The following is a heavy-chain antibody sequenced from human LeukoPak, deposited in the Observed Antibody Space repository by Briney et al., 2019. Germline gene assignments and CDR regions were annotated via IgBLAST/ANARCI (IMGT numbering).Heavy chain of an antibody. Sequence: ETLSLTCTVSGYSISSGYYWGWIRQPPGKGLEWVSAISGSGGSTYYADSVKGRFTISRDNSKNTLYLQMNSLRAEDTAVYYCARRAGEYSHPYDYWGQGTLVTVSS. J-gene: IGHJ4*02. CDR1: GYSISSGYY. V-gene: IGHV3-23*01. CDR2: ISGSGGST. D-gene: IGHD2/OR15-2a*01. CDR3: ARRAGEYSHPYDY.